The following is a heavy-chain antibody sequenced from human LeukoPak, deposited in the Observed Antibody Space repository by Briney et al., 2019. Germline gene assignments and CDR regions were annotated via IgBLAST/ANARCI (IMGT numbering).Heavy chain of an antibody. CDR2: ISWNSGSI. CDR3: AKDASLRSGYNWRYFDY. J-gene: IGHJ4*02. V-gene: IGHV3-9*01. Sequence: AGGSLRLSCAASGFTFDDYAMHWVRQAPGKGLEWVSGISWNSGSIGYADSVKGRFTISRDNAKNSPYLQMNSLRAEDTALYYCAKDASLRSGYNWRYFDYWGQGTLVTVSS. CDR1: GFTFDDYA. D-gene: IGHD5-24*01.